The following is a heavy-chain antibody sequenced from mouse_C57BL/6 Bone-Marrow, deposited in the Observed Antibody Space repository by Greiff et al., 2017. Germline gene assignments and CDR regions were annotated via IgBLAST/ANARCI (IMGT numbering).Heavy chain of an antibody. V-gene: IGHV1-53*01. CDR3: ARLLTGTYWYFDV. Sequence: QVQLQQPGPELVKPGASVKLSCKASGYTFTSYWMHWVKQRPGQGLEWMGNINPSNGGTNYNEKFKSKATLTVDKSSSTAYMQLSSLTAEDSAVYYCARLLTGTYWYFDVWGTGTTVTVSS. J-gene: IGHJ1*03. D-gene: IGHD4-1*01. CDR1: GYTFTSYW. CDR2: INPSNGGT.